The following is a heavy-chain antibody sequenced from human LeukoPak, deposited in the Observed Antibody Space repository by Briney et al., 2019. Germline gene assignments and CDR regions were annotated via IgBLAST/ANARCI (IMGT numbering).Heavy chain of an antibody. CDR1: GFTFSSYA. CDR2: INAGNGNT. CDR3: ARPYYDFWTFDY. V-gene: IGHV1-3*01. D-gene: IGHD3-3*01. Sequence: PGGSLRLSCAASGFTFSSYAMHWVRQAPGQRLEWMGWINAGNGNTKYSQKFQGRVTITRDTSASTAYMELSSLRSEDTAVYYCARPYYDFWTFDYWGQGTLVTVSS. J-gene: IGHJ4*02.